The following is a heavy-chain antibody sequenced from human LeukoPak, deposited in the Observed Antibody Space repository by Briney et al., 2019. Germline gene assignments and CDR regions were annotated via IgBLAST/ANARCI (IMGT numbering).Heavy chain of an antibody. J-gene: IGHJ3*02. CDR3: ARAGDCSSTSCYVSAFDI. D-gene: IGHD2-2*01. CDR1: GFTFSSYA. V-gene: IGHV3-30-3*01. CDR2: ISYDGSNK. Sequence: PGGSLRLSCAASGFTFSSYAMHWVRQAPGKGLEWVAVISYDGSNKYYADSVKGRFTISRDNSKNTLYLQMNSLRAEDTAVYYCARAGDCSSTSCYVSAFDIWGQGTMVTVSS.